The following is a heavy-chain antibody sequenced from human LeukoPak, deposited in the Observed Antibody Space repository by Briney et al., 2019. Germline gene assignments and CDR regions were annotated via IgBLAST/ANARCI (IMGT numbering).Heavy chain of an antibody. J-gene: IGHJ5*02. CDR1: SGSISSGGYY. V-gene: IGHV4-31*03. CDR3: ARDTTPSSGYWGNWFDP. D-gene: IGHD3-22*01. Sequence: SETLSLTCTVSSGSISSGGYYWSWIRQHPGKGLEWIGYIYYSGSTYYNPSLKSRVTISVDTSKNQFSLKLSSVTAADTAVYYCARDTTPSSGYWGNWFDPWGQGTLVTVSS. CDR2: IYYSGST.